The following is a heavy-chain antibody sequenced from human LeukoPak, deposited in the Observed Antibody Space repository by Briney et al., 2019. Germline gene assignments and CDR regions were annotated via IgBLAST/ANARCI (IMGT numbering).Heavy chain of an antibody. Sequence: GGPLRLSCAASGFTFSSNYMTWVRQVPGKGLEWVSVFYSGGSTYYADSVKGRFTISRDKSKNTLYLQMNSLRAEDTAVYYCARYRGSYPYYLDYWGQGTLVTVSS. CDR3: ARYRGSYPYYLDY. CDR2: FYSGGST. CDR1: GFTFSSNY. V-gene: IGHV3-53*01. J-gene: IGHJ4*02. D-gene: IGHD1-26*01.